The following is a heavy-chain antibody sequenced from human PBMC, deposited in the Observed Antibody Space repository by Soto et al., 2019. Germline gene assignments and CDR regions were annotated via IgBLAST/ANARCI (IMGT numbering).Heavy chain of an antibody. V-gene: IGHV3-30*03. J-gene: IGHJ4*02. CDR1: GFTFSGYG. Sequence: GGSLRLSCEASGFTFSGYGMHWVRQAPGKRLEWVAVISYNEINQYYIDPVKGRFTISRDQSKNTLYLQMNSLRAEDTAVYYCARDFCPVPTCYDLWGQGVLVTVSS. CDR3: ARDFCPVPTCYDL. D-gene: IGHD2-2*01. CDR2: ISYNEINQ.